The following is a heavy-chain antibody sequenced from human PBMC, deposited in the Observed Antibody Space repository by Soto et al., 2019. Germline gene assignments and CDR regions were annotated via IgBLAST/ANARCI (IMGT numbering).Heavy chain of an antibody. J-gene: IGHJ4*02. D-gene: IGHD1-26*01. CDR2: IYYSGST. Sequence: SETLSLTCTVSGGSISSSSYYWGWIRQPPGKGLEWIGSIYYSGSTYYNPSLKSRVTISVDTSKNQFSLKLSSVTAADTAVYYCARHSESGSYYPPHYYFDYWGQGTLVTVSS. CDR3: ARHSESGSYYPPHYYFDY. V-gene: IGHV4-39*01. CDR1: GGSISSSSYY.